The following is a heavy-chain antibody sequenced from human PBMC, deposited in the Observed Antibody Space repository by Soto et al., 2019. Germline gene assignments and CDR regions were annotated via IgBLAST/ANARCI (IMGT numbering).Heavy chain of an antibody. Sequence: QVQLVQSGAEVKKPGASVKVSCKASGYTFTSYDTNWVRQATGQGLEWMGWMNPNSGNTGYAQKFQGRVTMTRNTSITTAYMELSSLRSNDTAVYYCARGQGITIIAADWGQGTLVTVSS. CDR3: ARGQGITIIAAD. CDR1: GYTFTSYD. V-gene: IGHV1-8*01. CDR2: MNPNSGNT. D-gene: IGHD3-22*01. J-gene: IGHJ4*02.